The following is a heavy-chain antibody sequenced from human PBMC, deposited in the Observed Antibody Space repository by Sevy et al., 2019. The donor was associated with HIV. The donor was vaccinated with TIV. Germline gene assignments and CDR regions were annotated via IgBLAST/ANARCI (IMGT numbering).Heavy chain of an antibody. CDR1: GGSISSYY. CDR2: IYYSGST. CDR3: ARGHVWFRWFDP. Sequence: SETLSLTCTVSGGSISSYYWSWIRQPPGKGLEWIGYIYYSGSTNYNPSLKSRVTISVDTSNNQFSLKLSSVTAADSAVYYCARGHVWFRWFDPWGQGTLVTVSS. D-gene: IGHD3-10*01. J-gene: IGHJ5*02. V-gene: IGHV4-59*01.